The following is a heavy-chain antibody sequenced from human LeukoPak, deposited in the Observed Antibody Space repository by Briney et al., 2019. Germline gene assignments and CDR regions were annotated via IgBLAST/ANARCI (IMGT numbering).Heavy chain of an antibody. CDR3: ARELGELSPYYYYYGMDV. CDR2: IWYDGSNK. D-gene: IGHD3-10*01. CDR1: GFTFSSYG. Sequence: SGGSLRLSCAASGFTFSSYGMHWVRQAPGKGLEWVAVIWYDGSNKYYADSVKGRFTISRDNSKNTLYLQMNSLRAEDTAVCYCARELGELSPYYYYYGMDVWGKGTTVTVSS. V-gene: IGHV3-33*01. J-gene: IGHJ6*04.